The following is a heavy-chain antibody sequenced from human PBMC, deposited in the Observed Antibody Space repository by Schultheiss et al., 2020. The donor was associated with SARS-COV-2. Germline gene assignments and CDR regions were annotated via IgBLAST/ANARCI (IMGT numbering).Heavy chain of an antibody. D-gene: IGHD4-23*01. CDR2: ISYDGSNK. CDR1: GFTFSSYG. Sequence: GGSLRLSCAASGFTFSSYGMHWVRQAPGKGLEWVAVISYDGSNKYYADSVKGRFTVSRDNAKNSLYLQMNSLRAEDTAVYYCASAARGGNVWGQGTLVTVSS. V-gene: IGHV3-30*03. CDR3: ASAARGGNV. J-gene: IGHJ4*02.